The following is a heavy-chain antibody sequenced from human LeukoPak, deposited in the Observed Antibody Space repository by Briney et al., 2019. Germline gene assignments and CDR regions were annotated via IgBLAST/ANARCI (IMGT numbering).Heavy chain of an antibody. CDR1: GFTFSSYE. J-gene: IGHJ6*04. V-gene: IGHV3-48*03. D-gene: IGHD3-10*02. CDR3: AELGIAMIGGV. Sequence: PGGSLRLSCAASGFTFSSYEMNWVRQAPGKGLEWVSYISSSGSTIYYADSVKGRFAISRDNAKNSLYLQMNSLRAEDTAVYYCAELGIAMIGGVWGKGTTVTISS. CDR2: ISSSGSTI.